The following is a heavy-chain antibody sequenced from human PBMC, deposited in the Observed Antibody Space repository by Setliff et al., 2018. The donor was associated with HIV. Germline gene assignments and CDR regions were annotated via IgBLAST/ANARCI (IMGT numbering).Heavy chain of an antibody. CDR2: VHNSGGT. CDR1: GGSISTNSYY. J-gene: IGHJ6*02. Sequence: PSETLSLTCTVSGGSISTNSYYWGWIRQSPGKGLEWVGNVHNSGGTNYNPSLKSRVSISVDTSKNQFSLNVNSLKTEDTAVYYCVWCQDYYYGRHVWGQGTTVTVSS. V-gene: IGHV4-39*01. CDR3: VWCQDYYYGRHV. D-gene: IGHD2-15*01.